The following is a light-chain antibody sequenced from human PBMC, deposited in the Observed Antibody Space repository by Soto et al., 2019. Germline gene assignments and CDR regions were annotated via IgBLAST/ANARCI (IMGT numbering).Light chain of an antibody. Sequence: SVLTQPPSVSGAPGQSVAISCTGTSSDVGSYNRVSWYQQPPGAAPKLMIYEVSNRPSGVPDRFSGSKSGNTASLTISGLQAEDEADYYCNSYTGSSTYDFGTGTKVTVL. CDR3: NSYTGSSTYD. CDR2: EVS. V-gene: IGLV2-18*02. J-gene: IGLJ1*01. CDR1: SSDVGSYNR.